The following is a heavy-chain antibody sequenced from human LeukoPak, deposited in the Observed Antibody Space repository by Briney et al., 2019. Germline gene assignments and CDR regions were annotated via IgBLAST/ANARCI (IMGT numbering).Heavy chain of an antibody. CDR1: GGSISSDSYY. V-gene: IGHV4-61*02. J-gene: IGHJ3*02. D-gene: IGHD3-10*01. CDR3: ARWEVRLNAFEM. Sequence: SETLSLTCTVSGGSISSDSYYWSWIRQPAGKGLEWIGRIYTSGSTNYNPSLKSRVTISVDTSKNQFSLSLSSVTAADTAVYYCARWEVRLNAFEMWGQGTMVTVSS. CDR2: IYTSGST.